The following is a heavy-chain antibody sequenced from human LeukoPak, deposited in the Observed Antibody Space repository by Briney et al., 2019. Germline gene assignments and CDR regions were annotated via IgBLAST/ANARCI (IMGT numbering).Heavy chain of an antibody. D-gene: IGHD2-21*02. Sequence: PGGSLRLSCATSEFTFSNYWMSWVRQAPGKGLEWVANIKQDGSEKYYVDSVKGRFTISRDNAKNSLYLQMNSLRAEDTAVYYCARVGGDRGFYYYYYMDVWGKGTTVTVSS. CDR1: EFTFSNYW. J-gene: IGHJ6*03. CDR3: ARVGGDRGFYYYYYMDV. CDR2: IKQDGSEK. V-gene: IGHV3-7*01.